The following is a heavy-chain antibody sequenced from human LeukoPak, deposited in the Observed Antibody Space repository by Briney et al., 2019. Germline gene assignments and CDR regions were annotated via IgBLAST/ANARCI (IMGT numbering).Heavy chain of an antibody. J-gene: IGHJ4*02. D-gene: IGHD6-6*01. Sequence: SETLSLTCTVSGGSISSYYWSWIRQPPGKGLEWIGYIYYSGSTNYNPSLKSRVTISVDTSKNQFSLKLSSVTAADTAVYYCARAMPPNLTRARPNPYYFDYWGQGTLVTVSS. CDR1: GGSISSYY. V-gene: IGHV4-59*01. CDR3: ARAMPPNLTRARPNPYYFDY. CDR2: IYYSGST.